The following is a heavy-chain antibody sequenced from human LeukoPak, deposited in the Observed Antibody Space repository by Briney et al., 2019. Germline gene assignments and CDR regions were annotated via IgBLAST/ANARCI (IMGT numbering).Heavy chain of an antibody. D-gene: IGHD1-1*01. CDR3: AKGYDDWFDP. V-gene: IGHV3-23*01. CDR1: GFAFSSYA. J-gene: IGHJ5*02. CDR2: ISGRGGST. Sequence: GGSLRVSCAASGFAFSSYAMGWVRQAPGKGLEWVSAISGRGGSTYYADSVKGRFTISRDNSKNTLYLQMNSLRAEDTAVYYCAKGYDDWFDPWGQGTLVTVSS.